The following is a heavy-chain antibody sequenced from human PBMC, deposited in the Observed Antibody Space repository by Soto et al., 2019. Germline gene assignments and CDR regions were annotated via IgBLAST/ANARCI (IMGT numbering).Heavy chain of an antibody. D-gene: IGHD1-26*01. Sequence: PGGSLRLSCAASGFPFTIYAMTWVRQAPGKGLEWVSAIRADGSDPHYADSERARFTISRDNSKNTLYLQMNSLSAEDTAVYYCARDVVGATGWFDPWGQGTLVTVSS. CDR3: ARDVVGATGWFDP. V-gene: IGHV3-23*01. CDR1: GFPFTIYA. CDR2: IRADGSDP. J-gene: IGHJ5*02.